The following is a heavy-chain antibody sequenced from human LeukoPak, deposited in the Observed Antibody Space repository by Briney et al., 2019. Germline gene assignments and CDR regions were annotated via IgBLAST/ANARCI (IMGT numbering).Heavy chain of an antibody. Sequence: GGSLRLSCAASGFTFSDYYMSWIRQAPGKGLEWVSSISSSSSYISYADSVKGRFTISRDNSKNTLYLQMNSLRVEDTAVYYCATLPYYYDSSGSYYFDYWGQGTLVTVSS. CDR1: GFTFSDYY. CDR2: ISSSSSYI. CDR3: ATLPYYYDSSGSYYFDY. V-gene: IGHV3-11*06. J-gene: IGHJ4*02. D-gene: IGHD3-22*01.